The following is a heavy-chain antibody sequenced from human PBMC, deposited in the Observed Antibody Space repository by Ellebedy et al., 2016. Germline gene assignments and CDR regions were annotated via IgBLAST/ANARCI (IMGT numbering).Heavy chain of an antibody. D-gene: IGHD1-26*01. CDR3: ARSGGSYYLN. CDR1: GDSISSYY. CDR2: IYYSGST. Sequence: SETLSLXXTVSGDSISSYYWSWIRQPPGKGLEWIGYIYYSGSTNYNPSLKSRVTISVDTSKNQFSLKLASVTAADTAVYYCARSGGSYYLNWGQGALVTVSS. V-gene: IGHV4-59*12. J-gene: IGHJ4*02.